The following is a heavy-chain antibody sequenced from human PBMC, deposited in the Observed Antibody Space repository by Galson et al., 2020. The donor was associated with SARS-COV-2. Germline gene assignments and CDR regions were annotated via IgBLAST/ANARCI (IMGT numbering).Heavy chain of an antibody. Sequence: ETSETLSLTCAVSGGSISSYYWSWIRQPPGKGLEWIGDINHSGSTNYNPSLKSRVTISVDTSKNQFSLKLSSVTAADTAVYYCAGSSGYICGYHFGYWGQGTLVPVSP. V-gene: IGHV4-59*01. CDR1: GGSISSYY. J-gene: IGHJ4*02. CDR2: INHSGST. CDR3: AGSSGYICGYHFGY. D-gene: IGHD5-18*01.